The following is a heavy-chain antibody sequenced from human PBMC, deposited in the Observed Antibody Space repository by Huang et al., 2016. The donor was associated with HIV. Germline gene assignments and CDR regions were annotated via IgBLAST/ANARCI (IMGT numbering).Heavy chain of an antibody. CDR1: GFKFSNYW. D-gene: IGHD2-15*01. CDR2: IKSDGRST. V-gene: IGHV3-74*01. J-gene: IGHJ3*02. Sequence: EEHLVESGGGLVQPGGSLRLSCEASGFKFSNYWMQWVRQAPGKGLMGVSRIKSDGRSTDYADSGKGRFTISRDNAKNTRYLQMSSLTAEDTAIYYCARAGGFEIWGQGTVVTVSS. CDR3: ARAGGFEI.